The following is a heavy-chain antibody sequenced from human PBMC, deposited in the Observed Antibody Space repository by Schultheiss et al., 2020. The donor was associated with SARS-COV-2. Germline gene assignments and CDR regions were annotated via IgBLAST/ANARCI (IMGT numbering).Heavy chain of an antibody. CDR2: ISYDGSNK. CDR1: GFTFSSYA. J-gene: IGHJ4*02. V-gene: IGHV3-30*07. CDR3: ARAVSSSNPGDY. D-gene: IGHD6-6*01. Sequence: GESLKISCAASGFTFSSYAMHWVRQAPGKGLEWVAVISYDGSNKYYADSVKGRFTISRDNSKNTLYLQMNSLRAEDTAVYYCARAVSSSNPGDYWGQGTLVTVSS.